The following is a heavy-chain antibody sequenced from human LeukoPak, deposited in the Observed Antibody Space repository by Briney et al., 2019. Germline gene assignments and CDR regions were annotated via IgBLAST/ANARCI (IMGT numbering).Heavy chain of an antibody. CDR2: ISAYNGNT. J-gene: IGHJ4*02. V-gene: IGHV1-18*04. CDR3: ARVPRLGPYSNFDY. CDR1: GYTFTGYY. D-gene: IGHD4-11*01. Sequence: ASVTVSCKASGYTFTGYYMHWVRQAPGQGLEWMGWISAYNGNTNYAQKLQGRVTMTTDTSTSTAYMELRSLRSDDTAVYYCARVPRLGPYSNFDYWGQGTLVTVSS.